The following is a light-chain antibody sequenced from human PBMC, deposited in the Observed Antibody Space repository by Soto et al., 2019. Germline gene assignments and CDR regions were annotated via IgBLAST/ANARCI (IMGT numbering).Light chain of an antibody. J-gene: IGKJ2*01. CDR1: QSVLHKSNNRNY. CDR2: WAS. Sequence: DIVMTQSPDSLPVSLGERATINCKSSQSVLHKSNNRNYLAWYQQKPGQPPKLLIYWASTRESGVPDRFSGSGSGTDFTLTISSLQAEDVAVYYCQQFYATPPYTFGQGTKLEIK. CDR3: QQFYATPPYT. V-gene: IGKV4-1*01.